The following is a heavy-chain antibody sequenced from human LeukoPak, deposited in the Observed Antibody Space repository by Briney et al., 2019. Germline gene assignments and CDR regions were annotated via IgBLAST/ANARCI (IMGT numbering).Heavy chain of an antibody. J-gene: IGHJ4*02. CDR2: INGNSGGT. D-gene: IGHD1/OR15-1a*01. Sequence: ASVKVSCKASGYTLTGYYMHWVRQAPGQGPEWMGWINGNSGGTKYAQKFGGRVTMTSDTSTSTVQMDLGTLRSDDTAVYYCARENIEQWPAFDYWGQGTPVTVSS. CDR3: ARENIEQWPAFDY. CDR1: GYTLTGYY. V-gene: IGHV1-2*02.